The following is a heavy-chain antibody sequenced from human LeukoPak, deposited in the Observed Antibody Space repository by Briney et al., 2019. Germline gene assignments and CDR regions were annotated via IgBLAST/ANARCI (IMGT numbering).Heavy chain of an antibody. D-gene: IGHD2-21*02. CDR1: GGTFSSYA. J-gene: IGHJ4*02. V-gene: IGHV1-69*04. CDR2: IIPILGIA. CDR3: ARDAQPADCGGDCYTTGAYFDY. Sequence: SVKVSCKASGGTFSSYAISWVRQAPGQGLEWMGRIIPILGIANYAQKFQGRVTITADKSTSTAYMELSSLRSEDTAVYYRARDAQPADCGGDCYTTGAYFDYWGQGTLVTVSS.